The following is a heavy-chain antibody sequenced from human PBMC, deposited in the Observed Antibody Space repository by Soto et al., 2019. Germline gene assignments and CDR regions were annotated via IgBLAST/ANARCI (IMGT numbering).Heavy chain of an antibody. Sequence: QVQLVESGGGVVQPGRSLRLSCAASGFTFSSYAMHWVRQAPGKGLEWVAVISYDGSNKYYADSVKGRFTISRDNSTNTLYLQMNSLRAEDTSVYYCARGTVTTLYYYVMDVWGQGTTVTVSS. CDR2: ISYDGSNK. CDR1: GFTFSSYA. V-gene: IGHV3-30-3*01. J-gene: IGHJ6*02. D-gene: IGHD4-17*01. CDR3: ARGTVTTLYYYVMDV.